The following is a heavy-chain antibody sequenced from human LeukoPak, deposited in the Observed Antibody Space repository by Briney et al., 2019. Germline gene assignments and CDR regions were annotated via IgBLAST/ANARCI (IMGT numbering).Heavy chain of an antibody. CDR2: IYYSGST. CDR1: GGSISSTTYY. V-gene: IGHV4-39*01. CDR3: ATQKYIYASTPLYFDY. D-gene: IGHD5-18*01. Sequence: PSETLSLTCTVSGGSISSTTYYWGWVRQPPGEGLEWIGSIYYSGSTYYTPSLKSRVTMSVDTSKNQFSLKLTSVTAADTAVYYCATQKYIYASTPLYFDYWGQGTLVTVSS. J-gene: IGHJ4*02.